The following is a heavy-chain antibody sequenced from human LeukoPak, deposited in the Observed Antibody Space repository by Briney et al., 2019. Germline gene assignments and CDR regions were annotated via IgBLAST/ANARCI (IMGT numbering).Heavy chain of an antibody. V-gene: IGHV3-21*01. J-gene: IGHJ3*02. CDR2: ISSSSSYI. CDR3: ARDLGYYYDSSGHPDAFDI. Sequence: GGSLRLSCAASGFTFSSYSMNWVRQAPGKGLEWVSSISSSSSYIYYADSVKGRFTISRDNAKNSLYLQVNSLRAEDTAVYYCARDLGYYYDSSGHPDAFDIWGQGTMVTVSS. CDR1: GFTFSSYS. D-gene: IGHD3-22*01.